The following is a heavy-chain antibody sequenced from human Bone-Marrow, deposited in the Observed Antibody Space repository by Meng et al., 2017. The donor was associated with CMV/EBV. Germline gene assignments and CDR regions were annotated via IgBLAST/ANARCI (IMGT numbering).Heavy chain of an antibody. D-gene: IGHD2-2*01. CDR1: GLTFSSYA. J-gene: IGHJ3*02. Sequence: GESLKISCAASGLTFSSYAMHWVRQAPGKGLEWVAVISYDGSNKYYADSVKGRFTISRDNSKNTLYLQMNSLRAEDTAVYYCARGSGYCSSTSCFLRSFDIWGQGTMVTVSS. V-gene: IGHV3-30-3*01. CDR2: ISYDGSNK. CDR3: ARGSGYCSSTSCFLRSFDI.